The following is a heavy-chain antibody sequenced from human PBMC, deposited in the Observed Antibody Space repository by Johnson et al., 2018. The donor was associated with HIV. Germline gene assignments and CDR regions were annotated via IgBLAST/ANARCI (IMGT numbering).Heavy chain of an antibody. D-gene: IGHD2-8*01. V-gene: IGHV3-30*04. CDR3: ASGVTARAPLLI. Sequence: QVQLVESGGGVVQPGRSLRLSCAASGFTFSGYAMHWVRQAPGMGLGWVALISYDGTNTYYADSVKGRFTISRDNSRNTVFLQMIILRPKDTAMYYCASGVTARAPLLIWGQGTMVTVSS. CDR2: ISYDGTNT. CDR1: GFTFSGYA. J-gene: IGHJ3*02.